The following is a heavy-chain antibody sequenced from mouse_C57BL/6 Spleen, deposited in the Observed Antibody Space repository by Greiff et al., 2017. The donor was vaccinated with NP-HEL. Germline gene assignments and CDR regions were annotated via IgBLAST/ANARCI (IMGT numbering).Heavy chain of an antibody. CDR1: GYAFSSYW. CDR3: ARLYDYDSYYFDY. V-gene: IGHV1-80*01. Sequence: QVHVKQSGAELVKPGASVKISCKASGYAFSSYWMNWVKQRPGKGLEWIGQIYPGDGDTNYNGKFKGKATLTADKSSSTAYMQLSSLTSEDSAVYFCARLYDYDSYYFDYWGQGTTLTVSS. D-gene: IGHD2-4*01. J-gene: IGHJ2*01. CDR2: IYPGDGDT.